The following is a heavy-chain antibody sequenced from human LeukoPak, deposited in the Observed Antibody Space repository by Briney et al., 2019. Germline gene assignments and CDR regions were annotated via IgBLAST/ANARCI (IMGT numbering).Heavy chain of an antibody. CDR1: GYTFTSYG. Sequence: GASVTLSCKASGYTFTSYGISWVRQAPRQGLERMGWISAYNGNTNYTQKHQGRVTMTTDTSTSTAYMERRILRSDVTAVYYCARDIIAFVLGYDDSSGYYDAFDMWGRGTIVSVSS. J-gene: IGHJ3*02. CDR2: ISAYNGNT. V-gene: IGHV1-18*01. CDR3: ARDIIAFVLGYDDSSGYYDAFDM. D-gene: IGHD3-22*01.